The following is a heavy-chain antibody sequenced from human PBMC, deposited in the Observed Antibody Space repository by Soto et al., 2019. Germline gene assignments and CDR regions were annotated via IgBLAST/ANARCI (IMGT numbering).Heavy chain of an antibody. CDR3: AKGEHNGRSPYYFDY. CDR2: ISYDGSIR. Sequence: QVQLVESGGGVVQPGRSLRLSCAASGFTFSSYGMHWVRQAPGKGLEWVAVISYDGSIRFHADSVKGRFTISRDNSKNTLYLQMNSLRAEDTAVYYCAKGEHNGRSPYYFDYWGQGTLVTVSS. CDR1: GFTFSSYG. J-gene: IGHJ4*02. V-gene: IGHV3-30*18. D-gene: IGHD2-8*01.